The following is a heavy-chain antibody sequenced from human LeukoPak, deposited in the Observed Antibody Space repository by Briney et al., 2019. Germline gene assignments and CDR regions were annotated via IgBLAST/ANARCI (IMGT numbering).Heavy chain of an antibody. CDR3: AKRFSTGYYYFDY. CDR2: IIGNGGST. D-gene: IGHD3/OR15-3a*01. J-gene: IGHJ4*02. V-gene: IGHV3-23*01. CDR1: GFTFSSYA. Sequence: PGGSLRLSCAASGFTFSSYAMSWVRQAPGKGLEWVSTIIGNGGSTFYADSVKGRFTISRDNSKNTLYLQMNSLRAEDTAVYYCAKRFSTGYYYFDYWGQGTLVTVSS.